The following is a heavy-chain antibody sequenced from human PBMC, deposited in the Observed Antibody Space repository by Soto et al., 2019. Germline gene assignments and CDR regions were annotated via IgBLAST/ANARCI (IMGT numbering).Heavy chain of an antibody. CDR3: CGPDNADLPPLDS. Sequence: QVHLVQSGAEVKSPGSAVKVSCKVSGAGDTFSNYGLNWMLQAPGQGLEWMGGTITAFGTANYAQKFQGRVTITADTSTTTAYMELSSLRSDDTAVYYYCGPDNADLPPLDSWGQGTLVSVSS. J-gene: IGHJ4*02. CDR2: TITAFGTA. D-gene: IGHD2-21*01. CDR1: GAGDTFSNYG. V-gene: IGHV1-69*06.